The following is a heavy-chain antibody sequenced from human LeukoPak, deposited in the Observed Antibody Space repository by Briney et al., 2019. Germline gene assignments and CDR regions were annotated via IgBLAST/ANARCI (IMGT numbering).Heavy chain of an antibody. J-gene: IGHJ4*02. V-gene: IGHV1-2*02. CDR3: ARGSWLEMYYFDY. CDR2: INPNSGGT. CDR1: GYTFTGYY. D-gene: IGHD5-24*01. Sequence: EASVKVSCKASGYTFTGYYMHWVRQAPGQGLEWMGWINPNSGGTNYAQKFQGRVTMTRDTSISTAYMELGRPRSDDTAVYYCARGSWLEMYYFDYWGQGTLVTVSS.